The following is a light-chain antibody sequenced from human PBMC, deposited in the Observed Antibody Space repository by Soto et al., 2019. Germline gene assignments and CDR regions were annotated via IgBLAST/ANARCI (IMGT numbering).Light chain of an antibody. V-gene: IGKV3-11*01. Sequence: EIVLTQSPATLSLSPGERGTLSCRASQSVSSYLAWYQQKPGQAPRLLIDDGSNRATGIPARFSGSGSGTDFTLTISSLEPEDFAVYYCQQRSTWPATFGQGTKVEIK. J-gene: IGKJ1*01. CDR1: QSVSSY. CDR3: QQRSTWPAT. CDR2: DGS.